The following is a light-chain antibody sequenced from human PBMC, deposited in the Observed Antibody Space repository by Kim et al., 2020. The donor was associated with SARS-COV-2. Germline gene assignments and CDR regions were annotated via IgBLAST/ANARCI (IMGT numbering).Light chain of an antibody. CDR2: QDS. Sequence: SYELTQPPSVSVSPGQTASITCSGDKLGEKYACWYQQKPGQSPVLVIYQDSKRPSGIPERFSGSNSGNTATLTISGTQAMDEADYYCQAWDSSTVVFGGGTNLTVL. CDR1: KLGEKY. V-gene: IGLV3-1*01. J-gene: IGLJ2*01. CDR3: QAWDSSTVV.